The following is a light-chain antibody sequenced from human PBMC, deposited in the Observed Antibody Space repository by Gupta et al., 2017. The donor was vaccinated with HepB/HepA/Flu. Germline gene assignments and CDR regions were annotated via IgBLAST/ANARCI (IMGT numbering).Light chain of an antibody. CDR3: QQFYSIPVT. J-gene: IGKJ4*01. CDR2: WAS. CDR1: RSVLYHSNNKNH. V-gene: IGKV4-1*01. Sequence: DIVMTQSPDSLAVSLGGRATINCKSRRSVLYHSNNKNHLAWYQQKSGQPPKLLIYWASTRESGVPDGFSGSGSGTDFTLTISSLQAEDVAVYFCQQFYSIPVTFGGGTKVEIK.